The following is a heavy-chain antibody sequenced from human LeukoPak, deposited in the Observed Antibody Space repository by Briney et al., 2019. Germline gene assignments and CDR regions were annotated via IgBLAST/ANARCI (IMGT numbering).Heavy chain of an antibody. Sequence: ASVKVSCKASGYTFTSNYIHWVRQAPGQGLEWMGRINPNSGGTNYAQKFQGRVTMTRDTSISTAYMELSRLRSDDTAVNYCASSTGRLAAQTYWGQGTLVTVSS. CDR2: INPNSGGT. CDR1: GYTFTSNY. V-gene: IGHV1-2*06. CDR3: ASSTGRLAAQTY. J-gene: IGHJ4*02. D-gene: IGHD2-15*01.